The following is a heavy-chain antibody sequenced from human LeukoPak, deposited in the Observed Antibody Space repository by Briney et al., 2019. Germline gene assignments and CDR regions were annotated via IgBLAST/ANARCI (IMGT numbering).Heavy chain of an antibody. V-gene: IGHV1-18*01. Sequence: ASVKVSCKASGYTXTSYGISGVRQAPGQGLEWMGWISAYNGNTNYAQKLQGRVTMTTDTSTSTAYMELRSLRSDDTAVYYCARSLDSSGYYYGWYFDYWGQGTLVTVSS. CDR1: GYTXTSYG. J-gene: IGHJ4*02. CDR3: ARSLDSSGYYYGWYFDY. D-gene: IGHD3-22*01. CDR2: ISAYNGNT.